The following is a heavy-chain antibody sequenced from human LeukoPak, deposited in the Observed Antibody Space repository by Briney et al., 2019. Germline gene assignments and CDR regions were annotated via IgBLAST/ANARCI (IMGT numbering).Heavy chain of an antibody. D-gene: IGHD3-3*01. CDR1: GFTFSSYS. V-gene: IGHV3-21*01. CDR2: ISSSSSYI. J-gene: IGHJ6*02. CDR3: ARDVLRFLEWLDGYYYYGMDV. Sequence: GGSLRLSCAASGFTFSSYSMNWVRQAPGKGLEWVSSISSSSSYIYYADSVKGRFTISRDNAKNSLYLQMNSLRAEDTAVYYCARDVLRFLEWLDGYYYYGMDVWGQGTTVTVSS.